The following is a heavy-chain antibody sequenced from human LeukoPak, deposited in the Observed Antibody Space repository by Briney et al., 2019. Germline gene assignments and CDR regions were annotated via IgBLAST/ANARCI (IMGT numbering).Heavy chain of an antibody. D-gene: IGHD3-9*01. V-gene: IGHV3-64*01. J-gene: IGHJ4*02. CDR2: ISSNGGST. Sequence: GGSLRLSCAASGFTFSSYAMHWVRQAPGKGLEYVSAISSNGGSTYYANSVKGRFTISRDNSKNTLYLQMGSLRAEDMAVYYCARVLGDILTGFFDYWGQGTLVTVYS. CDR3: ARVLGDILTGFFDY. CDR1: GFTFSSYA.